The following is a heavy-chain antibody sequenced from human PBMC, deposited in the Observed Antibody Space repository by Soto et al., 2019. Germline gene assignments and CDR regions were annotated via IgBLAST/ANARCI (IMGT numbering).Heavy chain of an antibody. CDR1: GYSFTSYW. D-gene: IGHD3-16*01. V-gene: IGHV5-10-1*01. J-gene: IGHJ6*02. CDR2: IDPSDSYT. CDR3: ARNPGPLGYYYYGMDV. Sequence: GESLKISCKGSGYSFTSYWISWVRQMPGKGLEWMGRIDPSDSYTNYSPSFQGHVTISADKSISTAYLQWSSLKASDTAMYYCARNPGPLGYYYYGMDVWGQGTTVTVSS.